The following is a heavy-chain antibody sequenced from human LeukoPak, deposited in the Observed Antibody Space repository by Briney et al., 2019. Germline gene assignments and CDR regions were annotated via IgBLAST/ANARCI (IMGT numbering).Heavy chain of an antibody. V-gene: IGHV4-4*07. CDR3: ATMFGDSSDFDH. J-gene: IGHJ4*02. CDR2: LHPSGST. D-gene: IGHD3-10*02. Sequence: PSETLSLTCTISGGSISLYCWNWIRQPAGKGLEWIGLLHPSGSTTYNPSLESRVTMSLDTSNNQFSFNLTSVTAADTAVYYCATMFGDSSDFDHWGQGILVTVSS. CDR1: GGSISLYC.